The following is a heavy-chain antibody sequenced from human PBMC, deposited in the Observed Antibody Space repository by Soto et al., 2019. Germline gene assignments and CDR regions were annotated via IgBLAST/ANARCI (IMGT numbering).Heavy chain of an antibody. Sequence: SETLSLTCTVSGGSISSYYWSWIRQPPGKGLEWIGYIYYSGSTNYNTSLKSRVSISVATSKNQFSMKLSSVTAADTAVYYCARDLNPYYGSGSYYKPERYYYMDVWGKGTTVTVSS. CDR1: GGSISSYY. J-gene: IGHJ6*03. CDR3: ARDLNPYYGSGSYYKPERYYYMDV. V-gene: IGHV4-59*01. CDR2: IYYSGST. D-gene: IGHD3-10*01.